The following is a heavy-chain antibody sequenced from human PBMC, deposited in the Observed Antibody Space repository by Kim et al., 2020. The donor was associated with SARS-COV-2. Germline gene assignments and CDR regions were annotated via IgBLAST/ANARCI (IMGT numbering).Heavy chain of an antibody. V-gene: IGHV4-34*01. CDR3: ARGLGLLWFGELNGSFDI. Sequence: SETLSLTCAVYGGSFSGYYWSWIRQPPGKGLEWIGEINHSGSTNYNPSLKSRVTISVDTSKNQFSLKLSSVTAADTAVYYCARGLGLLWFGELNGSFDIWGQGTMVTVSS. CDR2: INHSGST. J-gene: IGHJ3*02. CDR1: GGSFSGYY. D-gene: IGHD3-10*01.